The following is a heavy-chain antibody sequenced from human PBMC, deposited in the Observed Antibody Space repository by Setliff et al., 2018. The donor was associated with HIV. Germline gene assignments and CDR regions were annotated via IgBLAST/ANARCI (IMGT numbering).Heavy chain of an antibody. Sequence: GASVKVSCKASGYSFTSSGVSWVRQAPGQGLEWIGWINILNGNTNYAQKFQGRFTMTTDTSTSTAYMGLRSLRSEYTAVYYCARELGASPHDVFDIRGQGTMVT. CDR1: GYSFTSSG. CDR2: INILNGNT. J-gene: IGHJ3*02. V-gene: IGHV1-18*01. D-gene: IGHD3-16*01. CDR3: ARELGASPHDVFDI.